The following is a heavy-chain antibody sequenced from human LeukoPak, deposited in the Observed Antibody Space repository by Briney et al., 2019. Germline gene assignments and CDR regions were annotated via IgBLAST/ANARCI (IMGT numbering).Heavy chain of an antibody. J-gene: IGHJ4*02. V-gene: IGHV1-2*06. CDR1: GYTFTGYY. Sequence: ASVKVSCKASGYTFTGYYMHWVRRAPGQGLEWMGRINPNSGGTNYAQKFQGRVTMTRDTSISTAYMELSRLRSDDTAVYYCARNYVTATLVDFDYWGQGTLVTVSS. D-gene: IGHD2-21*02. CDR2: INPNSGGT. CDR3: ARNYVTATLVDFDY.